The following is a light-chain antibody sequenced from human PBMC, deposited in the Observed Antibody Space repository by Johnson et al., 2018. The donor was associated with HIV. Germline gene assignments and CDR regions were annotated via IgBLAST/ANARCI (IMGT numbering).Light chain of an antibody. J-gene: IGLJ1*01. CDR3: GTWDSSLTSYV. Sequence: QSVLTQPPSVSAAPGQKVTISCSGSSSNIGNNYVSWYQQVPGTAPKLLIYDNNKRPSGIPGRFSGSKYGPSATLGITGLQTGDEADYYCGTWDSSLTSYVFGAGTKVTVL. CDR2: DNN. CDR1: SSNIGNNY. V-gene: IGLV1-51*01.